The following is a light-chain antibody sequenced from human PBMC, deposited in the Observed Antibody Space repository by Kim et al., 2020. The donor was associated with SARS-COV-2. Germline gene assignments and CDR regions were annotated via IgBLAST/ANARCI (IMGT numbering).Light chain of an antibody. CDR1: SLRSYY. CDR2: GKN. Sequence: SSELTQDPAVSVALGQTVRITCQGDSLRSYYATWYQQKPGQAPLLVIYGKNNRPSGIPDRFSGSSSGNTASLTITGTQAGDEADYYCNSRDSNANVVFGG. CDR3: NSRDSNANVV. J-gene: IGLJ2*01. V-gene: IGLV3-19*01.